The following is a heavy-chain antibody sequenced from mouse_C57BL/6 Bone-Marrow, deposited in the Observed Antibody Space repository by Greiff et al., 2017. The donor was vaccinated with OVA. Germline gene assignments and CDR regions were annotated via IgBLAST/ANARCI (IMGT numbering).Heavy chain of an antibody. CDR2: IHPNSGST. Sequence: QVQLQQPGAELVKPGASVKLSCKASGYTFTSYWMHWVKQRPGQGLEWIGMIHPNSGSTNYNEKFKSKATLTVDKSSSTAYLQHSSLTSEDSAVYYCARRGYFSLDYWGQGTTLTVSS. CDR3: ARRGYFSLDY. CDR1: GYTFTSYW. V-gene: IGHV1-64*01. J-gene: IGHJ2*01. D-gene: IGHD1-2*01.